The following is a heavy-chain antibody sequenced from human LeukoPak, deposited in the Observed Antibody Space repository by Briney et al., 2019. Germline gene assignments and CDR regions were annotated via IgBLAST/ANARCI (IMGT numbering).Heavy chain of an antibody. V-gene: IGHV3-23*01. D-gene: IGHD2-2*01. CDR3: AKDGGYCSSTSCYSYYYYYGMDV. CDR2: ISGGGGRK. J-gene: IGHJ6*02. CDR1: GFIFSNYA. Sequence: GGSLRLSCVASGFIFSNYAMSWVRQAPGKGLEWVSSISGGGGRKYYADSVKGRFTISRDNSKNTLYMNSLRAEDTAVYYCAKDGGYCSSTSCYSYYYYYGMDVWGQGTTVTVSS.